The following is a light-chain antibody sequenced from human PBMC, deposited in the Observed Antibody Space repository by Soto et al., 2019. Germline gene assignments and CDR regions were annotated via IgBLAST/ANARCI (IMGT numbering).Light chain of an antibody. CDR1: QSLVYSGGDAY. CDR2: LVS. J-gene: IGKJ2*01. Sequence: DVVMTRSPLSLPATLGQPASISCRSSQSLVYSGGDAYLHWFQQRPGQSPRRLIYLVSNRDSGVPDRFSGSGSGTDFTLKISRVEAEDVGVYYCMQAIHWPYTFGQGTRLEIE. V-gene: IGKV2-30*01. CDR3: MQAIHWPYT.